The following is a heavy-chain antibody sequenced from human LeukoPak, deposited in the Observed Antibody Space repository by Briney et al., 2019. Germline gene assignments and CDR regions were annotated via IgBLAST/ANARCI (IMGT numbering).Heavy chain of an antibody. J-gene: IGHJ2*01. CDR2: MYYSGST. Sequence: PSETLSLTCTVSGGSISSYYWSWIRQPPGKGLEWIGSMYYSGSTYYNPSLKSRVTISVDTSKNQFSLKLSSVTAADTAVYYCARVQYRFGGWGFLEWTFSYWYFDLWGRGTLVTVSS. CDR1: GGSISSYY. V-gene: IGHV4-39*07. CDR3: ARVQYRFGGWGFLEWTFSYWYFDL. D-gene: IGHD3-3*01.